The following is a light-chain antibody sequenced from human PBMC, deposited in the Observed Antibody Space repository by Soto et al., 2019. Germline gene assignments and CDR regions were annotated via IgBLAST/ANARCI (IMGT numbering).Light chain of an antibody. V-gene: IGKV1-5*03. J-gene: IGKJ4*01. CDR1: QSISVW. CDR3: QQSNSYPLT. CDR2: KAS. Sequence: DIKMTQSPSTLSASVGDRVTITCRASQSISVWLAWYQQKPGKAPNLLIYKASTLESGVPSRFSGSGSGTEFTLTISSLQPDDFATYYCQQSNSYPLTIGGGTKVDIK.